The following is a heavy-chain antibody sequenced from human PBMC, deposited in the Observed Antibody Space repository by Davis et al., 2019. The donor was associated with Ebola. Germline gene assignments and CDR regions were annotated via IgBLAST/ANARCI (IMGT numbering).Heavy chain of an antibody. CDR3: ARRGYYYDSSGYHGGAFDI. V-gene: IGHV5-51*01. CDR1: GYYFTSYW. J-gene: IGHJ3*02. CDR2: IYPGDSDT. Sequence: PGGSLRLSCKGSGYYFTSYWIGWVRQMPGKGLEWMGIIYPGDSDTRYSPSFQGQVTISADKSISTAYLQWSSLKASDTAMYYCARRGYYYDSSGYHGGAFDIWGQGTMVTVSS. D-gene: IGHD3-22*01.